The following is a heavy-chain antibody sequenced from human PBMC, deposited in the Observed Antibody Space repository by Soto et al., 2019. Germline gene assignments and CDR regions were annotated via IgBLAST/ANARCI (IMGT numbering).Heavy chain of an antibody. CDR3: GKGRSGDVGVFY. D-gene: IGHD1-26*01. CDR1: GYTFTAYF. V-gene: IGHV1-2*02. J-gene: IGHJ4*02. CDR2: ISPNTGGT. Sequence: QVQLVQSGAEVKKSGASVKVSCKASGYTFTAYFIHWVRQAPGQGPEWMGEISPNTGGTKYAQRFQGSVTMTRDMSITTVYMELSNLSPDDTAVYYCGKGRSGDVGVFYWGQGTLVTVYS.